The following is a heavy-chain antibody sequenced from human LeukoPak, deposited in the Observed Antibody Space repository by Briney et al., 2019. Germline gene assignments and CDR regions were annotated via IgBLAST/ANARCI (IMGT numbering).Heavy chain of an antibody. CDR2: INHSGST. J-gene: IGHJ5*02. V-gene: IGHV4-34*01. D-gene: IGHD5-12*01. CDR1: GGSFSGYY. CDR3: ARAGYPGLNWFDP. Sequence: PSETLSLTCAVYGGSFSGYYWSWIRQPPGKGLEWIGEINHSGSTKYNPSLKSRVTISVDTSKNQFSLKLSSVTAADTAVYYCARAGYPGLNWFDPWGQGTLVTVSS.